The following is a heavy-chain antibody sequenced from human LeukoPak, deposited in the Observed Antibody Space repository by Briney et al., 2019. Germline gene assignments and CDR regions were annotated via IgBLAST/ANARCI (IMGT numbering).Heavy chain of an antibody. J-gene: IGHJ3*02. CDR2: IYYSGST. CDR1: GGSISSGGYY. Sequence: SQTLSLTCTVSGGSISSGGYYWSWIRQHPGKGLEWIVCIYYSGSTYYNPSLKSRVTISVDTSKNQFSLKLSSVTAADTAVYYCARETVGATLQGRADAFDIWGQGTMVTVSS. D-gene: IGHD1-26*01. V-gene: IGHV4-31*03. CDR3: ARETVGATLQGRADAFDI.